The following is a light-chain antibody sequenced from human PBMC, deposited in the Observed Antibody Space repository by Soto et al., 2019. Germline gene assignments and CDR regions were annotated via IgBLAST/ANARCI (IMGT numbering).Light chain of an antibody. CDR1: QGIGNA. CDR3: LQYINYPWT. Sequence: HSSISPAVGNGVNRSCRASQGIGNALGWYQQKPGKPPKVLIYGASNLQSGVPPRFSGSGSGTDFTLAISSLQPEDSATYYCLQYINYPWTFGQGTKVDIK. CDR2: GAS. J-gene: IGKJ1*01. V-gene: IGKV1-6*01.